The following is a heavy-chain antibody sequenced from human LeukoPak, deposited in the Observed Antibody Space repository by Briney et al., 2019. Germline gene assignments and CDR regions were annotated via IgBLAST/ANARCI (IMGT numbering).Heavy chain of an antibody. Sequence: ASVKVSCKVSGYTLTELSMHWVRQAPGKGLEWMGGFDPEDGETIYAQKFQGRVTITADESTSTAYMELSSLRSEDTAVYYCARGYYGSGIFYFDYWGQGTLVTVSS. V-gene: IGHV1-24*01. CDR3: ARGYYGSGIFYFDY. D-gene: IGHD3-10*01. J-gene: IGHJ4*02. CDR1: GYTLTELS. CDR2: FDPEDGET.